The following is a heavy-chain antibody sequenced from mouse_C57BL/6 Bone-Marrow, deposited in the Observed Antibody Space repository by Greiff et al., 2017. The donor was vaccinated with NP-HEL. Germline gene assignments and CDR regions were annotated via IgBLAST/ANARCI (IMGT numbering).Heavy chain of an antibody. CDR2: ISSGGDYI. J-gene: IGHJ3*01. CDR3: TRVMLLEFAY. D-gene: IGHD1-1*01. CDR1: GFTFSSYA. Sequence: EVKLVESGEGLVKPGGSLKLSCAASGFTFSSYAMSWVRQTPEKRLEWVAYISSGGDYIYYADTVKGRFTISRDNARNTLYLQMSSLKSEDTAMYYCTRVMLLEFAYWGQGTLVTVSA. V-gene: IGHV5-9-1*02.